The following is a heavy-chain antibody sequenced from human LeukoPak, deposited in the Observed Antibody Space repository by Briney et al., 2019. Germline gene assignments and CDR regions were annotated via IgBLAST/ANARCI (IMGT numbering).Heavy chain of an antibody. CDR3: ARDRGVILSHFDY. CDR1: VYTFSGYY. J-gene: IGHJ4*02. CDR2: IDPNSGGT. Sequence: SVKVSCKASVYTFSGYYMHWVRQAPGQGLEWMGWIDPNSGGTNYAQKFQGRVTMARDTSISTGYMEMSSLRSDDTAVYYCARDRGVILSHFDYWGQGTLVTVSS. D-gene: IGHD2/OR15-2a*01. V-gene: IGHV1-2*02.